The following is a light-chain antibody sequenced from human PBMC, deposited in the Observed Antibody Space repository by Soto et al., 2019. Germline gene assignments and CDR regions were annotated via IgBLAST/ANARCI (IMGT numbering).Light chain of an antibody. CDR3: QQYNSYSQT. V-gene: IGKV1-13*02. J-gene: IGKJ1*01. CDR2: DAS. Sequence: AIQLTQSPSSLSASVGDRVTITCRASQGISSYLAWYQQKPGKAPKLLIYDASSLESGVPSRFSGSGSGTEFTLTISSLQPDDFATYYCQQYNSYSQTFGQGTKVDI. CDR1: QGISSY.